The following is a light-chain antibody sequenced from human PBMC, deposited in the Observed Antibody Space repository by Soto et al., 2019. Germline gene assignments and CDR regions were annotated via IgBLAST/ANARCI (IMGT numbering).Light chain of an antibody. J-gene: IGLJ2*01. CDR1: SSDVCGYNY. V-gene: IGLV2-14*01. Sequence: QSALTQPASVSGSLGQSITISCTGTSSDVCGYNYVSWYQQHPGKDPKVVIFEVTKRPSGVSSRFSGSKSGNTASLTVSGLQAEDEGDYYCSSYTSSRTVLFGGGTKLTVL. CDR3: SSYTSSRTVL. CDR2: EVT.